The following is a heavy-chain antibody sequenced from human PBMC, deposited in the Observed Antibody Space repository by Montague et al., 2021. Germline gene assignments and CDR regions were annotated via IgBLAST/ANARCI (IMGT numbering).Heavy chain of an antibody. CDR3: VRDRPTAWFYS. CDR1: GFSFSSLW. V-gene: IGHV3-74*01. Sequence: SLRLSCAASGFSFSSLWMHWVRQAPLKGLVCVSQITSDGSDTNYADSVKGRFTISRDNAKSTLYLQMNSLRDDDTAVYYCVRDRPTAWFYSWGQGTLVTVSS. D-gene: IGHD5-18*01. CDR2: ITSDGSDT. J-gene: IGHJ5*01.